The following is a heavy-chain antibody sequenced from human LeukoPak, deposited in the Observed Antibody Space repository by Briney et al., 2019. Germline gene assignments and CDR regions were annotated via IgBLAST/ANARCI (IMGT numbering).Heavy chain of an antibody. CDR3: ARDYVGVAGTFDY. D-gene: IGHD6-19*01. J-gene: IGHJ4*02. Sequence: SETLSLTCAVYGGSFSGYYWSWIRQPPGKGLEWIGEINHSGSTNYNPSLKSRVTITLDSSKNQFSLRLSSVTAADTAVYYCARDYVGVAGTFDYWGQGTLVTVSS. CDR1: GGSFSGYY. V-gene: IGHV4-34*01. CDR2: INHSGST.